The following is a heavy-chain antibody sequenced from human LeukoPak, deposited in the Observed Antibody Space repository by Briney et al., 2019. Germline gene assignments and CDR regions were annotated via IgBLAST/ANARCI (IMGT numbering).Heavy chain of an antibody. D-gene: IGHD3-10*01. V-gene: IGHV1-2*02. CDR2: INPNSGGT. J-gene: IGHJ4*02. Sequence: ASVKVSCKASGYTFTGYYMHWVRQAPGQGLEWMGWINPNSGGTNYAQKFQGRVTMTRDTSISTAYMELSRLRSDDTAVYYCARVTMVRGVIIPLPFDCWGQGTLVTVSS. CDR3: ARVTMVRGVIIPLPFDC. CDR1: GYTFTGYY.